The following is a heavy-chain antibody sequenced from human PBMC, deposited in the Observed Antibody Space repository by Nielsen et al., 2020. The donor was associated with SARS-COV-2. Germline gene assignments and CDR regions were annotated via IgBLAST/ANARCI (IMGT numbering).Heavy chain of an antibody. V-gene: IGHV3-7*03. Sequence: GESLKISCAASGFTFSNFWMSWVRQAPGKGLEWVANIKEDGSQRSYVDYVKGRFTISRDNAKNSLYLQINSLRAEDTAVYYCARDPGWLQFDCWGQGTLVTVSS. CDR3: ARDPGWLQFDC. J-gene: IGHJ4*02. CDR2: IKEDGSQR. CDR1: GFTFSNFW. D-gene: IGHD5-24*01.